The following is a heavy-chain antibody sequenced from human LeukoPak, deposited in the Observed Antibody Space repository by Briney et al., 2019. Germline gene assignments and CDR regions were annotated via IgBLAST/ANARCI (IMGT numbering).Heavy chain of an antibody. J-gene: IGHJ6*02. D-gene: IGHD1-14*01. V-gene: IGHV1-69*13. CDR1: GGTFISYA. CDR2: IIPIFGTA. CDR3: ARERNDYYYGMDV. Sequence: ASVKVSCKASGGTFISYAISWVRQAPGQGLEWMGGIIPIFGTANYAQKFQGRVTITADESTSTAYVELSSLRSEDTAVYYCARERNDYYYGMDVWGQGTTVTVSS.